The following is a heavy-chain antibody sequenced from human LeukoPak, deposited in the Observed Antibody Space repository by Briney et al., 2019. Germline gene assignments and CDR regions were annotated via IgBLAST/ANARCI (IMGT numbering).Heavy chain of an antibody. Sequence: PSETLSLTCTVSGGSISSYYWGWIRQPPGKGLEWIGYIYYSGSTNYNPSLKSRVTISVDTSKNQFSLKLSSVTAADTAVYYCARDHHYYYYYMDVWGKGTTVTVSS. CDR2: IYYSGST. CDR3: ARDHHYYYYYMDV. V-gene: IGHV4-59*01. J-gene: IGHJ6*03. CDR1: GGSISSYY.